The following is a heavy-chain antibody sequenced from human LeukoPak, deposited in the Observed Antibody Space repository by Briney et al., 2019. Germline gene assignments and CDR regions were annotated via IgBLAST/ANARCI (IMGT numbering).Heavy chain of an antibody. CDR2: ISAYNGNT. V-gene: IGHV1-18*01. J-gene: IGHJ5*02. CDR1: GYTFTSYD. D-gene: IGHD5-12*01. Sequence: ASVKVSCKASGYTFTSYDINWVRQATGQGLEWMGWISAYNGNTNYAQKLQGRVTMTTDTSTSTAYMELRSLRSDDTAVYYCARDNSVGDSAWWFDPWGQGTLVTVSS. CDR3: ARDNSVGDSAWWFDP.